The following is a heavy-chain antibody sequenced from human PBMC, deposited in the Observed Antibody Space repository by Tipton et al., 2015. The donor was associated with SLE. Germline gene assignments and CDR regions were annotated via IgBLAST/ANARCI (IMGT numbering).Heavy chain of an antibody. CDR2: IHQSGNA. CDR3: ARHDYDDNGYYMHYFDY. Sequence: GLVKPSETLSLTCDVSGYSISNGYYWGWIRQPPGKGLEWIGSIHQSGNASYNPSLKSRVFMSIDTSKNQLFLRLSSMTAADTAVYYCARHDYDDNGYYMHYFDYWGQGTLVTVSS. J-gene: IGHJ4*02. D-gene: IGHD3-22*01. CDR1: GYSISNGYY. V-gene: IGHV4-38-2*01.